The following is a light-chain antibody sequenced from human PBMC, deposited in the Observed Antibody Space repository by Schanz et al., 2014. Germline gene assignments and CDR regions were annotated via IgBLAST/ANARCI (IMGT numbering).Light chain of an antibody. CDR1: ESVSSSS. CDR2: GAS. Sequence: EIVLTQSPGTLSLSPGERATLSCRASESVSSSSLAWYQQKPGQAPRLLIHGASSRATGIPDRFSGSGSGTDFTLTISRLEPEDFAVYYCHQYGGSPFTFGPGTTVDIK. V-gene: IGKV3-20*01. CDR3: HQYGGSPFT. J-gene: IGKJ3*01.